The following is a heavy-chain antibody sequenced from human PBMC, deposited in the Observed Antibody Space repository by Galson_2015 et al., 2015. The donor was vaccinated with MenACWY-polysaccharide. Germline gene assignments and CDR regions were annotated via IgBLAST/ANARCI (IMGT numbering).Heavy chain of an antibody. CDR2: INSDGSSA. CDR1: GFSLSTYW. J-gene: IGHJ3*01. CDR3: ARGFCSGGTCLRWDDAFDF. D-gene: IGHD2-15*01. V-gene: IGHV3-74*03. Sequence: SMRLSCAASGFSLSTYWMHWVRQVPGKGLLWVSRINSDGSSATYADSVRGRLSFSRDNAKNTEYLKLNSLRVEDTAVYYCARGFCSGGTCLRWDDAFDFRVQGTMVIVSS.